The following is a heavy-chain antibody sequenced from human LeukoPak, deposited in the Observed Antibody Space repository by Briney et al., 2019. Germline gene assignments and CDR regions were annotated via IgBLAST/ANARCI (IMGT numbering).Heavy chain of an antibody. V-gene: IGHV4-59*08. CDR1: DGSISNYY. Sequence: SETLSLTCTVSDGSISNYYWSWIRQPPGKGLEWIGYIYYSGITNYIPSLKSRVTISVDTSKNQFSLKLSSVTAADTALYYCARGITRRRTFDIWGQGTMVTVSS. D-gene: IGHD3-10*01. CDR2: IYYSGIT. CDR3: ARGITRRRTFDI. J-gene: IGHJ3*02.